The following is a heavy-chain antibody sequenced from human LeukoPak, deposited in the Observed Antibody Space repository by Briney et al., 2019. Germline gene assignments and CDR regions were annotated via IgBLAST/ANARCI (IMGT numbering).Heavy chain of an antibody. J-gene: IGHJ4*02. CDR3: ARDQGYDSSGYYYYQFDY. D-gene: IGHD3-22*01. CDR1: GYTFTSYY. CDR2: INPSGGNT. V-gene: IGHV1-46*01. Sequence: GASVKVSCKASGYTFTSYYLQWVRQAPGQGLEWMGIINPSGGNTSYAQKFQGRVTMTRGMSTSTVYMELSSLRSEDTAVYYCARDQGYDSSGYYYYQFDYWGQGTLVTVSS.